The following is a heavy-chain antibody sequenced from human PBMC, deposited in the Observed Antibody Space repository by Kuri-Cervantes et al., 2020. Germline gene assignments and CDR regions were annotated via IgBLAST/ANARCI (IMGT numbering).Heavy chain of an antibody. CDR2: MNPNSGNT. Sequence: ASVKVSCKASGYTFTGYYMHWVRQAPGQGLEWMGWMNPNSGNTGYAQKFQGRVTMTRNTSISTAYMELSSLRSEDTAVYYCARDSVGSGIKGGYYYYYYGMDVWGQGTTVTGAS. J-gene: IGHJ6*02. D-gene: IGHD3-10*01. CDR3: ARDSVGSGIKGGYYYYYYGMDV. CDR1: GYTFTGYY. V-gene: IGHV1-8*02.